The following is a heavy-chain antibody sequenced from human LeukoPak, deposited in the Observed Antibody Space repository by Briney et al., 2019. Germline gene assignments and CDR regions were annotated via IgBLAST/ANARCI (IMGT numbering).Heavy chain of an antibody. CDR1: GYTFTSYA. V-gene: IGHV1-69*04. CDR2: IIPILGIA. D-gene: IGHD1-1*01. CDR3: ARDRLQLERWFDP. Sequence: SVKVSCKASGYTFTSYAISWVRQAPGQGLEWMGRIIPILGIANYAQKFQGRVTITADKSTSTAYMELSSLRSEDTAVYYCARDRLQLERWFDPWGQGTLVTVSS. J-gene: IGHJ5*02.